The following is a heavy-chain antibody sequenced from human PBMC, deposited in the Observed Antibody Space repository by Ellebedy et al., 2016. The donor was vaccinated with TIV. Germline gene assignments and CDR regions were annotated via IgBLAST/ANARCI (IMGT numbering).Heavy chain of an antibody. J-gene: IGHJ1*01. Sequence: MPSETLSLTCTASGGSISSYSWSWIPQLPGKGLEWIWYIYYSGSTNYNPSLKSRVTISVDTSNNQFSLKLSSLTAADTAVYYCARHSRVAYFQHWGQGTLVTVSS. V-gene: IGHV4-59*08. CDR2: IYYSGST. CDR1: GGSISSYS. CDR3: ARHSRVAYFQH.